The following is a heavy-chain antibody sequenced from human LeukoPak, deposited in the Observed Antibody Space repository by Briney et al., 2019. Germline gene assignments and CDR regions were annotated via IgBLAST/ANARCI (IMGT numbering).Heavy chain of an antibody. CDR2: IYTSGST. CDR3: ARDSRENDAFDI. V-gene: IGHV4-61*02. CDR1: GGSISSGSYY. J-gene: IGHJ3*02. Sequence: SETLSLTCTVSGGSISSGSYYWSWIRQPAGKGLEWIGRIYTSGSTNYNPSLKSRVTISVDTSKNQFSLKLSSVTAADTAVYYCARDSRENDAFDIWGQGTMVTVSS.